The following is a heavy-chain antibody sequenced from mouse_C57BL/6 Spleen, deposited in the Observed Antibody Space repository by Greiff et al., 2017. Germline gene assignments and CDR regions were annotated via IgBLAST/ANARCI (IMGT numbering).Heavy chain of an antibody. CDR1: GYSFTGYF. CDR3: ARGNLISYYFDY. Sequence: VQLQQSGPELVKPGDSVKISCKASGYSFTGYFMNWVMQSHGKSLEWIGRINPYNGDTFYNQKFKGKATLTVDKSSSTAHMELRSLTSEDSAVYYCARGNLISYYFDYWGQGTTLTVSS. V-gene: IGHV1-20*01. CDR2: INPYNGDT. J-gene: IGHJ2*01.